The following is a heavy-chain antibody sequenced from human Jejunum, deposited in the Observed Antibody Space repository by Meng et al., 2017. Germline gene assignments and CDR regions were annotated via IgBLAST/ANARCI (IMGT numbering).Heavy chain of an antibody. V-gene: IGHV5-51*01. CDR2: IFAGDSDT. D-gene: IGHD5-24*01. J-gene: IGHJ4*02. CDR1: GYSFTNYW. CDR3: ARKGKDGQNIFYFDN. Sequence: GESLKISCQGSGYSFTNYWVAWVRQLPGKGLEWMGIIFAGDSDTRYSPSFQGQVTISVDKSISTAYLQWSSLEASDTAMYYWARKGKDGQNIFYFDNWGQGTLVTVSS.